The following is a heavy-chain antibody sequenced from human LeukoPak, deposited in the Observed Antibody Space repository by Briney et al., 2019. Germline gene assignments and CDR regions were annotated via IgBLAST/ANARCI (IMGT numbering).Heavy chain of an antibody. Sequence: GGSLRLSCAASGFTLSTDHMSWVRQAPGKGLEWVAVSYSSGSRHYAESVKGRFTIPRDNSKNTLDLQMNSLRVEDTALYYCARVWELSFDHWGQGTLVTVSS. CDR2: SYSSGSR. V-gene: IGHV3-53*01. CDR3: ARVWELSFDH. CDR1: GFTLSTDH. D-gene: IGHD1-26*01. J-gene: IGHJ4*02.